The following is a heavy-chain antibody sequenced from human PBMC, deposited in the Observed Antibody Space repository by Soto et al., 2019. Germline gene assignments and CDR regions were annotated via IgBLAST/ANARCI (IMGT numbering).Heavy chain of an antibody. CDR1: GYTFTGYY. J-gene: IGHJ4*02. D-gene: IGHD6-6*01. CDR2: INPNSGGT. Sequence: RASVKVSCKASGYTFTGYYMHWVRQAPGQGLEWMGWINPNSGGTNYAQKFQGRVTMTRDTSISTAYMELSRLRSDDTAVYYCARPPLIAARSLYYFDYWGQGTLVTVSS. V-gene: IGHV1-2*02. CDR3: ARPPLIAARSLYYFDY.